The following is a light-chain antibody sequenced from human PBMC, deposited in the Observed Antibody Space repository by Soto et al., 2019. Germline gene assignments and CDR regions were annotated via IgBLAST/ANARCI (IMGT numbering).Light chain of an antibody. Sequence: QLVLTQPASVSGSPGQSITISCTGTSGDVGSYDLVSWYQQHPGKAPKLMIYEVSKRPSGVSNRFSGSKSGNTASLTISGLQAEDEADYYCCSYAGSSTWVFGGGTQLTVL. J-gene: IGLJ3*02. CDR2: EVS. V-gene: IGLV2-23*02. CDR1: SGDVGSYDL. CDR3: CSYAGSSTWV.